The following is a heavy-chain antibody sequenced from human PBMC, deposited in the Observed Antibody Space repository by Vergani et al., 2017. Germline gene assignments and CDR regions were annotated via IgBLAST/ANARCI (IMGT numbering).Heavy chain of an antibody. J-gene: IGHJ6*02. CDR1: GGSISSSSYY. CDR3: ARGLHYYGSGSYPLGGYGMDV. V-gene: IGHV4-39*07. D-gene: IGHD3-10*01. Sequence: QLQLQESGPGLVKPSETLSLTCTVSGGSISSSSYYWGWICQPPGKGLEWIGSIYYSGSTYYNPSLKSRVTISVDTSKNQFSLKLSSVTAADTAVYYWARGLHYYGSGSYPLGGYGMDVWGQGTTVTVSS. CDR2: IYYSGST.